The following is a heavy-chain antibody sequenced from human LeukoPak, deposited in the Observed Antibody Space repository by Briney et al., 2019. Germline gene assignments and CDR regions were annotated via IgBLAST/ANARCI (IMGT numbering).Heavy chain of an antibody. CDR3: ARGRIQLWLLT. J-gene: IGHJ5*02. Sequence: SGTLSLTCAVYGGSFSGYYWSWIRQPPGKGLEWIGEINHSGSTNYNPSLKSRVTISVDTSKNQFSLKLSSVTAADTAVYYCARGRIQLWLLTWGQGTLVTVSS. CDR1: GGSFSGYY. D-gene: IGHD5-18*01. CDR2: INHSGST. V-gene: IGHV4-34*01.